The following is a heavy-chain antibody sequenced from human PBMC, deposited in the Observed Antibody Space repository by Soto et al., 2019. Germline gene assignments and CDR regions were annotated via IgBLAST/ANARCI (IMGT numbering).Heavy chain of an antibody. CDR3: ARDGTEDDY. J-gene: IGHJ4*02. CDR2: IWYDGSNK. CDR1: GFTFSSYG. V-gene: IGHV3-33*01. D-gene: IGHD1-26*01. Sequence: QVQLVESGGGVVQPGRSLRLSCAASGFTFSSYGMHWVRQAPGKGVEWVAVIWYDGSNKYYADSVKGRFTISRDNSKNTLYLQMNSLRAEDTAVYYCARDGTEDDYWGQGTLVTVSS.